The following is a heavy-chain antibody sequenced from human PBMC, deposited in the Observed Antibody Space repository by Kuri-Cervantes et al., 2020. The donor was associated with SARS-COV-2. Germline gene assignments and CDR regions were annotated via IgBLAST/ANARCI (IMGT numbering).Heavy chain of an antibody. V-gene: IGHV4-38-2*01. J-gene: IGHJ6*03. D-gene: IGHD6-13*01. CDR1: GYSISSGYY. CDR2: IYHSGST. CDR3: VQVDIAAAGTNYYYYMDV. Sequence: SETLSLTCAVSGYSISSGYYWGWIRQPPGKGLEWIGSIYHSGSTHYKPSLKSRVTISVDTSKNQFSLKLSSVTAADTAVYYCVQVDIAAAGTNYYYYMDVWGKGTTVTDSS.